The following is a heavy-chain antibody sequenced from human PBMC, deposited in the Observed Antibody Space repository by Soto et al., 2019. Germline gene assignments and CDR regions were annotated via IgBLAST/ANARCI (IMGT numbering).Heavy chain of an antibody. D-gene: IGHD1-7*01. J-gene: IGHJ6*02. V-gene: IGHV3-13*05. CDR3: ARGWATGTTGHGMDV. CDR1: GFTFSSYD. Sequence: ETLSLSCAASGFTFSSYDMHWVRQATGKGLEWVSAIGTAGDPYYPGSVKGRFTISRENAKNSLYLQMNSLRAGDTAVYYCARGWATGTTGHGMDVWGQGTTVTVSS. CDR2: IGTAGDP.